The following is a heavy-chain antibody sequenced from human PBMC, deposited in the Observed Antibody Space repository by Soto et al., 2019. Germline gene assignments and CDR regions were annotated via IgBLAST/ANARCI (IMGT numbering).Heavy chain of an antibody. V-gene: IGHV5-10-1*01. CDR1: GYSFTSYW. CDR3: ARGMELIAVAGADDAFDI. J-gene: IGHJ3*02. Sequence: PGESLKISCKGSGYSFTSYWISWVRQMPGKGLEWMGRIDPSDSYTNYSPSFQGHVTISADKSISTAYLQWSSLKASDTAMYYCARGMELIAVAGADDAFDIWGQGTMVTVS. CDR2: IDPSDSYT. D-gene: IGHD6-19*01.